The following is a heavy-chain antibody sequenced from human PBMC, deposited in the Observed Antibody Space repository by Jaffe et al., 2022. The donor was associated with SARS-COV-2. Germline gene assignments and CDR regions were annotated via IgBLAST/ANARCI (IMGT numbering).Heavy chain of an antibody. V-gene: IGHV4-59*01. CDR2: IYYSGST. CDR1: GGSISSYY. J-gene: IGHJ4*02. Sequence: QVQLQESGPGLVKPSETLSLTCTVSGGSISSYYWSWIRQPPGKGLEWIGYIYYSGSTNYNPSLKSRVTISVDTSKNQFSLKLSSVTAADTAVYYCARVPTVPPLGYFDYWGQGTLVTVSS. CDR3: ARVPTVPPLGYFDY. D-gene: IGHD4-17*01.